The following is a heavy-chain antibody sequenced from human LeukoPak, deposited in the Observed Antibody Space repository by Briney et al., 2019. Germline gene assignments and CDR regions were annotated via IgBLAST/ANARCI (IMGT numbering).Heavy chain of an antibody. CDR2: SIPIFGTA. V-gene: IGHV1-69*13. CDR1: GGTFSSYA. J-gene: IGHJ5*02. CDR3: ARSSQLRPFGFGELLSWFDP. D-gene: IGHD3-10*01. Sequence: SVKVSCKATGGTFSSYAISWVRQAPGQGLEWMGGSIPIFGTANYAQKFQGRVTITADESMSTAYMELSSLRSEDTAVYYCARSSQLRPFGFGELLSWFDPWGQGTLVTVSS.